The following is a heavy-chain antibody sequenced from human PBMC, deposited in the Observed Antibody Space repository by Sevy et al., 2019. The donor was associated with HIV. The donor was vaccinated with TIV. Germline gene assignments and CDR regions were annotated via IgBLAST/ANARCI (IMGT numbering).Heavy chain of an antibody. V-gene: IGHV3-48*01. J-gene: IGHJ6*02. CDR2: ISGGSRTI. CDR1: GFSFSTHS. Sequence: GGSLRLSCEASGFSFSTHSMNWVRQTPGKGLEWVSYISGGSRTIYYADSVKGRFTISRDNAKNSLSLQMNSLRVEDTAVYYCARDGRRGYDMDVWGQGTTVTVSS. CDR3: ARDGRRGYDMDV. D-gene: IGHD1-26*01.